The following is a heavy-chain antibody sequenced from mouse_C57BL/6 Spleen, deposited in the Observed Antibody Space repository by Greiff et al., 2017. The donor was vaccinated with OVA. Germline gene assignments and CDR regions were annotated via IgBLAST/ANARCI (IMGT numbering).Heavy chain of an antibody. CDR3: ARRDGYYSFAY. V-gene: IGHV1-54*01. CDR1: GYAFTNYL. CDR2: INPGSGGT. Sequence: QVQLQQSGAELVRPGTSVKVSCKASGYAFTNYLIEWVKQRPGQGLEWIGVINPGSGGTNYNEKFKGKATLTADTSSSPAYMQLSSLTSEDSAVYFGARRDGYYSFAYWGQGTLVTVSA. D-gene: IGHD2-3*01. J-gene: IGHJ3*01.